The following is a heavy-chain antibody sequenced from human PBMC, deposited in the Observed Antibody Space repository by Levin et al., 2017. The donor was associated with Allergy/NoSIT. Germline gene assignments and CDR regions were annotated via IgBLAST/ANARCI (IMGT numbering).Heavy chain of an antibody. V-gene: IGHV3-23*01. CDR1: GFTFSSYA. D-gene: IGHD2-8*02. CDR3: ANAYCTGSDGGPGD. CDR2: ISDSGDGT. J-gene: IGHJ4*02. Sequence: GGSLRLSCAASGFTFSSYAMNWVRQAPGKGLEWVSSISDSGDGTYYADSVRGRFTISRDNSKNTLYLQMNTLRAEDTAVYYCANAYCTGSDGGPGDWGQGTLVTVSS.